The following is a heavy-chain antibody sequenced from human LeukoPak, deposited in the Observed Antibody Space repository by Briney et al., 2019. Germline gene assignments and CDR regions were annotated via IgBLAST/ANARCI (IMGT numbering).Heavy chain of an antibody. V-gene: IGHV4-39*01. J-gene: IGHJ3*02. CDR3: ARLPKDKAMVTHAFDI. Sequence: SETLSLTCTVSGGSISSSSYYWGWIRQPPGKGLEWIGSIYYSGSTYYNPSLKSRVTISVDTSKNQFSLKLSSVTAADTAVYYCARLPKDKAMVTHAFDIWGQGTMVTVSS. CDR2: IYYSGST. D-gene: IGHD5-18*01. CDR1: GGSISSSSYY.